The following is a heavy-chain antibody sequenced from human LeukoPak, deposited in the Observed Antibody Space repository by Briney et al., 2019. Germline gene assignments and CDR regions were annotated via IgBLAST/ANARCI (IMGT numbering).Heavy chain of an antibody. CDR3: AKDITGYYYDSSGYYYGVDY. Sequence: GGSLRLSCAASGFSFDDYAMHWVRQAAGKGLEWVSLIRGDGGTTYYADSVKGRCTISRDNSKNSLYLQMNSLRTEDTALYYCAKDITGYYYDSSGYYYGVDYWGQGTLVTVSS. J-gene: IGHJ4*02. CDR1: GFSFDDYA. CDR2: IRGDGGTT. V-gene: IGHV3-43*02. D-gene: IGHD3-22*01.